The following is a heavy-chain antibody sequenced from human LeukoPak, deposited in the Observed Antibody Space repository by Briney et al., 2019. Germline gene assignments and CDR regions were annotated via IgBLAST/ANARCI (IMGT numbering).Heavy chain of an antibody. CDR1: GFTFDDYD. Sequence: GGSLRLSCAASGFTFDDYDMSWVRQAPGKGLEWVSNINWHGGSTNYADSVKGRFTISRDNAKNSLYLQVNSLRAEDTAVYFCSKISYTSGRKGGGGYFDYWGQGTLVTVSS. J-gene: IGHJ4*02. V-gene: IGHV3-20*04. D-gene: IGHD6-19*01. CDR3: SKISYTSGRKGGGGYFDY. CDR2: INWHGGST.